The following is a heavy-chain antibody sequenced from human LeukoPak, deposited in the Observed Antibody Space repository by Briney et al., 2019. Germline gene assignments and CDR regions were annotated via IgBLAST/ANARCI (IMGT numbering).Heavy chain of an antibody. V-gene: IGHV4-34*01. CDR3: ARGGVPLVAGPTMNNWFDS. CDR1: GGSFSQYY. CDR2: MNHSGKT. J-gene: IGHJ5*01. Sequence: SETLSLTCAVYGGSFSQYYWNWIRQSPGKGMEWIGEMNHSGKTNYNPALKSRVSLSVDTSKNQFSLKLTSLSAADTGVYYCARGGVPLVAGPTMNNWFDSWGQGSLVTVSS. D-gene: IGHD2-8*02.